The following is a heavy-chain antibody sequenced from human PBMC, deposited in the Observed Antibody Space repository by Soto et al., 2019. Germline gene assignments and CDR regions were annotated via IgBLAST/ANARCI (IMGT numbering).Heavy chain of an antibody. J-gene: IGHJ4*02. CDR1: GGSFSGYY. CDR3: ARMFGIAAPVDY. V-gene: IGHV4-34*01. D-gene: IGHD6-13*01. CDR2: INHSGST. Sequence: SETLSLTCAVYGGSFSGYYWSWIRQPPGKGLEWIGEINHSGSTNYNPSLKSRVTISVDTSKNQFSLKLSSVTAADTAVYYCARMFGIAAPVDYWGQGTLVTVSS.